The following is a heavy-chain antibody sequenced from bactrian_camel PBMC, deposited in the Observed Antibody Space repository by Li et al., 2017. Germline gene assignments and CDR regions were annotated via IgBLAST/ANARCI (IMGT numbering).Heavy chain of an antibody. J-gene: IGHJ6*01. Sequence: HVQLVESGGGSVQAGGSLRLSCVASGYSYSKFCMAWFRQGPGKERDRIASIHSDGATSYSDSVKGRFTISLDNAENTVYLQMNSLKPEDTAIYYCAASKSPTCGGRPTSSLSFGYWGQGTQVTVS. CDR2: IHSDGAT. CDR1: GYSYSKFC. V-gene: IGHV3S53*01. D-gene: IGHD2*01. CDR3: AASKSPTCGGRPTSSLSFGY.